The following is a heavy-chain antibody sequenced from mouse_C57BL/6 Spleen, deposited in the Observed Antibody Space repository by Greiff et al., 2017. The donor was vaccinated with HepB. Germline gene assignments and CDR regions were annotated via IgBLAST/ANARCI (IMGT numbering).Heavy chain of an antibody. CDR2: IRLKSDNYAT. Sequence: EVKLEESGGGLVQPGGSMKLSCVASGFTFSNYWMNWVRQSPEKGLEWVAQIRLKSDNYATHYAESVKGRFTISRDDSKSSVYLQMNNLRAEDTGIYYCTANWDFDYWGQGTTLTVSS. CDR1: GFTFSNYW. CDR3: TANWDFDY. D-gene: IGHD4-1*01. J-gene: IGHJ2*01. V-gene: IGHV6-3*01.